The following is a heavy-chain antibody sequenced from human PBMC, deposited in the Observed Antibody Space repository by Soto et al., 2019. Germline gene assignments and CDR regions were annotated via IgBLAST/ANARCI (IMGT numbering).Heavy chain of an antibody. V-gene: IGHV1-24*01. D-gene: IGHD3-22*01. CDR3: ATELYYYDSSGGRGGAFDI. CDR2: FDPEDGET. J-gene: IGHJ3*02. Sequence: ASVKVSCKVSGYTLTELSMHWVRQAPGKGLEWMGGFDPEDGETIYAQKFQGRVTMTEDTSTDTAYMELSSLRSEDTAVYYCATELYYYDSSGGRGGAFDIWGHGTMVTVSS. CDR1: GYTLTELS.